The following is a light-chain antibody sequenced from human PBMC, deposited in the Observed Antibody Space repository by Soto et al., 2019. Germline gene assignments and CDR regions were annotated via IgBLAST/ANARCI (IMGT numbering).Light chain of an antibody. CDR1: QSISSN. CDR3: QQYNNWPWT. Sequence: EIVMTQSPATLSVSPGERATLSCRASQSISSNLAWYQQNPGQAPRLLIYGASTRATGIPARFSGSGSGTDFTLSISSLQSEDLAVYYCQQYNNWPWTFGQGTKVDI. J-gene: IGKJ1*01. V-gene: IGKV3-15*01. CDR2: GAS.